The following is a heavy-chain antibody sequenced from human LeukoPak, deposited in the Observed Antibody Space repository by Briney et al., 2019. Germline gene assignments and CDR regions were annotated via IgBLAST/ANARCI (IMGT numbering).Heavy chain of an antibody. CDR3: ARDGGYYDSSGPYYYYGMDV. J-gene: IGHJ6*02. Sequence: SETLSLTCTVSGGSISSYYWSWIRQPPGKGLEWIGYIYYSGSTNYNPSLKSRVTISVDTSKNQFSLKLSSVTAADTAVYYCARDGGYYDSSGPYYYYGMDVWGQGTTVTISS. V-gene: IGHV4-59*01. CDR2: IYYSGST. D-gene: IGHD3-22*01. CDR1: GGSISSYY.